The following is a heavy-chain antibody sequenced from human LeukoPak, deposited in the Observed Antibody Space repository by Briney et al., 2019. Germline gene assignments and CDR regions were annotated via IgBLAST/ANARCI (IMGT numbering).Heavy chain of an antibody. D-gene: IGHD3-22*01. CDR3: ATGLGRYSSGYYGEYFQH. CDR2: FDPEDGET. Sequence: ASVKVSRKVSGYTLTELSMHWVRQAPGKGLEWMGGFDPEDGETIYAQKFQGRVTMTEDTSTDTAYMELSSLRSEDTAVYYCATGLGRYSSGYYGEYFQHWGQGTLVTVSS. J-gene: IGHJ1*01. V-gene: IGHV1-24*01. CDR1: GYTLTELS.